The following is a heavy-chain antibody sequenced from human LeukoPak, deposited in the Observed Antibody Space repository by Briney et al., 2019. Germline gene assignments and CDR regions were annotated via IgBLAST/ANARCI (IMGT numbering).Heavy chain of an antibody. J-gene: IGHJ4*02. Sequence: SVNLSCNSSGGTFSSYTISWVRQAPGQGLEWMGGIIPIFGTANYAQKFPGRVTITTDESTSTAYMELSSLRSEDTAVYYCARSAGAQPDPYDYWGQGTLVTVSS. D-gene: IGHD2-2*01. CDR1: GGTFSSYT. CDR2: IIPIFGTA. CDR3: ARSAGAQPDPYDY. V-gene: IGHV1-69*05.